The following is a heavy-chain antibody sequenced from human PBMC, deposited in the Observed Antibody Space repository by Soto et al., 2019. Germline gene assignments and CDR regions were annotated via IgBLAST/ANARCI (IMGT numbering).Heavy chain of an antibody. CDR1: GFTFSSYA. J-gene: IGHJ4*02. CDR3: AKDGESGWITFDY. D-gene: IGHD6-19*01. V-gene: IGHV3-23*01. Sequence: EVQLLESGGGLVQPGGSLRLSCAASGFTFSSYAMSWVRQAPGKGLEWVSAISGSGGSTYYADSVKGRFTISRDNSKNTLYLQMNILRAEDTAVYYCAKDGESGWITFDYWGQGTLVTVSS. CDR2: ISGSGGST.